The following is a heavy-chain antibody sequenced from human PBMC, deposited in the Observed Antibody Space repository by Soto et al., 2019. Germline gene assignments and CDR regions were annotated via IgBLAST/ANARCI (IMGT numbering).Heavy chain of an antibody. CDR2: ISAYNGNT. Sequence: ASVKVSCKASGYTFPSYGISWVRQAPGQGLEWMGWISAYNGNTNYAQNLQGRVTMTTDTSTSTAYMELRSLRSEDTAVYFCASGIQLWLRRINNVYSGWGQRTLVTVSS. CDR1: GYTFPSYG. D-gene: IGHD5-18*01. J-gene: IGHJ4*02. V-gene: IGHV1-18*01. CDR3: ASGIQLWLRRINNVYSG.